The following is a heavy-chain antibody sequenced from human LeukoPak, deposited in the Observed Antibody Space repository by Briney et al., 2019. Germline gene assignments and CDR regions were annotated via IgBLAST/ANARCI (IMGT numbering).Heavy chain of an antibody. V-gene: IGHV4-59*01. CDR2: IHYSGST. Sequence: SETLSLTCTVSGGSIGSYYWSWVRQPPGKGLEWIGYIHYSGSTNYNPSLKSRVTTSIDTSKNQFSLKVPSVTAADTAVYYCASHPNRGAPFDYWGQGTLVTVSS. CDR3: ASHPNRGAPFDY. J-gene: IGHJ4*02. D-gene: IGHD7-27*01. CDR1: GGSIGSYY.